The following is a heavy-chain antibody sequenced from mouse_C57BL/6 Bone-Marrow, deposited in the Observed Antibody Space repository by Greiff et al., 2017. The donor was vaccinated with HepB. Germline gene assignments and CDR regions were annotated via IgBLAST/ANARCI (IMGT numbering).Heavy chain of an antibody. J-gene: IGHJ3*01. CDR1: GYTFTDYY. Sequence: EVQLQQSGPVLVKPGASVKMSCKASGYTFTDYYMNWVKQSHGKSLEWIGVINPYNGGTSYNQKFKGKATLTVDKSSSTAYMELNSLTSEDSAVYYCALYGSSPAWFAYWGQGTLVTVSA. CDR2: INPYNGGT. V-gene: IGHV1-19*01. CDR3: ALYGSSPAWFAY. D-gene: IGHD1-1*01.